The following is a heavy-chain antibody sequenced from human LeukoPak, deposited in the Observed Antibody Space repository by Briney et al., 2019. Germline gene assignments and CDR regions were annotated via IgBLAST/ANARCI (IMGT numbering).Heavy chain of an antibody. J-gene: IGHJ4*02. CDR3: ASFDY. CDR2: ISSNGGST. CDR1: GFTFSSYA. Sequence: PGGSLRLSCAASGFTFSSYAMHWVRRAPGKGLEYVSAISSNGGSTYYANSVKGRFIISRDNSKNTLYLQMGSLRAEDMAVYYCASFDYWGQGTLVTVSS. V-gene: IGHV3-64*01.